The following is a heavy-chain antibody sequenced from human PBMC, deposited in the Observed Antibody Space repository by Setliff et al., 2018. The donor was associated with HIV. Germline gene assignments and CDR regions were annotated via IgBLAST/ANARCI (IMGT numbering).Heavy chain of an antibody. J-gene: IGHJ6*03. D-gene: IGHD6-13*01. CDR2: IIPILGIK. CDR3: ARGNMAAADPYYYYYYMDV. Sequence: SVKVSCKASGGTFSSYAISWVRQAPGQGLEWMGGIIPILGIKKYAQKFQGRVTITADKSTSTAYMELSSLRSEDTAVYYCARGNMAAADPYYYYYYMDVWGKGTAVTVSS. CDR1: GGTFSSYA. V-gene: IGHV1-69*10.